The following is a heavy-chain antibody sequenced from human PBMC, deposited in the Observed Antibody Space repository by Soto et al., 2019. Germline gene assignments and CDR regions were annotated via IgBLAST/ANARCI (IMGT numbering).Heavy chain of an antibody. CDR1: GFTFSSYG. V-gene: IGHV3-33*01. CDR2: IWYDGSNK. CDR3: ARDLSGRPDY. Sequence: QVQLVESGGGVVQPGRSLRLSCAASGFTFSSYGMHWVRQAPGKGLEWVAVIWYDGSNKYYADSVKGRFTFSRDNSKNTLYLQMNSLRAEDTAVYYCARDLSGRPDYWGQGTLVTVSS. J-gene: IGHJ4*02. D-gene: IGHD6-19*01.